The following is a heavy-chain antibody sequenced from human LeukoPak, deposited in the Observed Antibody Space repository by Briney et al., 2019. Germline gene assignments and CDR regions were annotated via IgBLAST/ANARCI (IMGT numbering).Heavy chain of an antibody. CDR1: GYTFTGYY. Sequence: ASVKVSCKASGYTFTGYYMHWVRQAPGQGLEWMGWVKRDSGGTSYAQRFQGRVTMTRDTSISTMYMELSSLRSEDTAVYYCARGSSLEPMLFDYWGQGTLVTVSS. D-gene: IGHD1-1*01. V-gene: IGHV1-2*02. CDR2: VKRDSGGT. CDR3: ARGSSLEPMLFDY. J-gene: IGHJ4*02.